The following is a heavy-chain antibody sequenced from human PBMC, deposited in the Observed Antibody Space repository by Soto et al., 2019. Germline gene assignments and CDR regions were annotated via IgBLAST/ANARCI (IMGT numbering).Heavy chain of an antibody. Sequence: VKVSCKASGGTFRSYAISWVRQAPGQGLEWMGGIIPIFGTANYAQKFQGRVTITADKSTSTAYMELSSLRSEDTAMYYCARHEQLGPYGMDVWGQGTTVTVSS. J-gene: IGHJ6*02. CDR2: IIPIFGTA. D-gene: IGHD6-6*01. CDR1: GGTFRSYA. V-gene: IGHV1-69*13. CDR3: ARHEQLGPYGMDV.